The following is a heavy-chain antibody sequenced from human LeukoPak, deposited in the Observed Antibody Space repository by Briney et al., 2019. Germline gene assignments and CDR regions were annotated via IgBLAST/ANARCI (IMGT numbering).Heavy chain of an antibody. V-gene: IGHV3-9*03. CDR2: ISWMRGSI. CDR3: ARQRADNPTSYRSWSLDY. Sequence: SLRLSCAVSGFTLGDYAMHWIRQAPVKGLEWVSQISWMRGSIGYSDSVKGRFTICRDNAKNSLYLQMISLRAEDMALCYCARQRADNPTSYRSWSLDYWGQGTLVTVSS. CDR1: GFTLGDYA. D-gene: IGHD2/OR15-2a*01. J-gene: IGHJ4*02.